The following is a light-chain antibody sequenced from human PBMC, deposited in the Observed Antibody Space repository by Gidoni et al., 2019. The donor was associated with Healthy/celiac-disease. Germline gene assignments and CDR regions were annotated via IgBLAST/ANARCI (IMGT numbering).Light chain of an antibody. CDR2: DAS. CDR1: HDISNY. V-gene: IGKV1-33*01. J-gene: IGKJ4*01. Sequence: DIQLTQSPSSLSASVGDRVTITCQASHDISNYLNWYQQKPGKAPKLLIYDASTLETGVPSRFSGSGSWTDFTFTISSLQPEDIATYYCQQYDNLPLTFGGGTKVEIK. CDR3: QQYDNLPLT.